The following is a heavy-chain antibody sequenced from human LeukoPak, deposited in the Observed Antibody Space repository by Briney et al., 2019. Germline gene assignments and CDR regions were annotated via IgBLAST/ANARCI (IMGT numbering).Heavy chain of an antibody. V-gene: IGHV3-23*01. D-gene: IGHD1-26*01. CDR2: ITYSDGST. Sequence: QAGGSLGLSCAASGFTFNSYAMNWARQAPGKGLEWVSDITYSDGSTYYADSVKGRFTISRDNSKNTLYLQMNSLRAEDTAVYYCAKRLRVGATPYYYGMDVWGQGTTVTVSS. CDR3: AKRLRVGATPYYYGMDV. CDR1: GFTFNSYA. J-gene: IGHJ6*02.